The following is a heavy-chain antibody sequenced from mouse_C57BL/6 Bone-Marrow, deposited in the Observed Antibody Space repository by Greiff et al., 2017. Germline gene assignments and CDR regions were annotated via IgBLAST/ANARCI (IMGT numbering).Heavy chain of an antibody. CDR2: INPYNGGT. CDR3: ARAEVTTDGDYFDY. CDR1: GYTFTDYY. D-gene: IGHD2-2*01. Sequence: VQLKESGPVLVKPGASVKMSCKASGYTFTDYYMNWVKQSHGKSLEWIGVINPYNGGTSYNQKFKGKATLTVDKSSSTAYIELNSLTSEDSAVYYCARAEVTTDGDYFDYWGQGTTLTVSS. V-gene: IGHV1-19*01. J-gene: IGHJ2*01.